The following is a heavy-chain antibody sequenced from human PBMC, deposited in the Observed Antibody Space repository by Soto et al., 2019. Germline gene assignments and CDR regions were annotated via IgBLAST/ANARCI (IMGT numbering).Heavy chain of an antibody. J-gene: IGHJ6*02. CDR3: ARAEPTEYYYYGMDV. Sequence: EVQLVESGGGLVQPGGSPRLSCAASGFTFSSYDMHWVRQATGKGLEWVSAIGTAGDTYYPGSVKSRFTISRENAKNSLYLQMNSLRAEDTAVYYCARAEPTEYYYYGMDVWGQGTTVTVSS. CDR1: GFTFSSYD. CDR2: IGTAGDT. V-gene: IGHV3-13*01.